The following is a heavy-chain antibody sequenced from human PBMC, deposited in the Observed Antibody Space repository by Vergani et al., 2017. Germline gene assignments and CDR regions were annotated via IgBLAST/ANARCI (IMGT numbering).Heavy chain of an antibody. CDR1: GFTFSSYS. V-gene: IGHV3-21*05. CDR3: ARAAIKSKRGGSLRGPFDY. J-gene: IGHJ4*02. Sequence: EVQLVESGGGLVKPGGSLRLSCAASGFTFSSYSMNWVRQAPGKGLEWVSYIRSSSSTIYYADSVKGRFTISRDNSKNTLYLQMNSLRAEDTAVYYCARAAIKSKRGGSLRGPFDYWGQGTLVTVSS. CDR2: IRSSSSTI. D-gene: IGHD2-15*01.